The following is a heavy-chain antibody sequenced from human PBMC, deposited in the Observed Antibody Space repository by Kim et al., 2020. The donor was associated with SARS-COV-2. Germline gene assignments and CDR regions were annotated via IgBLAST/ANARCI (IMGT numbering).Heavy chain of an antibody. J-gene: IGHJ4*02. CDR3: AKEACGGRCQQDYFDY. CDR1: GFTFSSYG. V-gene: IGHV3-30*18. CDR2: ISYDGSTK. D-gene: IGHD2-15*01. Sequence: GGSLRLSCAASGFTFSSYGIHWVRQAPGKGLEWVAVISYDGSTKYYAESVKGRIAISRDNSKSTVFLQMNSLRTEDTAVYYCAKEACGGRCQQDYFDYWGQGTLVTVSS.